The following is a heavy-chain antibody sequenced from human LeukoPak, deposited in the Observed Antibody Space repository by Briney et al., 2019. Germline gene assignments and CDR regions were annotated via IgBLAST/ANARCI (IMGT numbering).Heavy chain of an antibody. CDR1: GFTFTNYN. V-gene: IGHV1-46*01. J-gene: IGHJ6*03. CDR3: ARDKQLDWAHYYYYYMGV. D-gene: IGHD1-1*01. CDR2: INSSGGST. Sequence: ASVKVSCKASGFTFTNYNLHWVRQAPGQRLEWMGIINSSGGSTNYAQNFQGRVTMTRDTSTSTVYMELSSLRSEDTAVYYCARDKQLDWAHYYYYYMGVWGKGTTVTVSS.